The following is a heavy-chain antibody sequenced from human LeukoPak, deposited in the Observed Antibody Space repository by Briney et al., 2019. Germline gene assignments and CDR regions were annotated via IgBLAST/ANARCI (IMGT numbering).Heavy chain of an antibody. CDR3: ARRLHRWSPGGLVDY. CDR2: INPSGGST. Sequence: GASVKVSCKASGYTFTSYYMHWVRQAPGQGLEWMGIINPSGGSTSYAQKFQGRVTMTRDMSTSTVYMELSSLRSEDTAVYYCARRLHRWSPGGLVDYWGQGTLVTVSS. V-gene: IGHV1-46*01. CDR1: GYTFTSYY. D-gene: IGHD4-11*01. J-gene: IGHJ4*02.